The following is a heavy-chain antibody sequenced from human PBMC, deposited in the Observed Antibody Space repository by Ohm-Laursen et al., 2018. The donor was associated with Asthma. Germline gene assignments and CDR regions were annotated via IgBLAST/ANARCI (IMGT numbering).Heavy chain of an antibody. Sequence: SLRLSCAASGFSVSRHFMNWIRQGPEKGLEWVSDVYPGGATFYADSVKGRFTISRDDPKNTLNLQMSSLRGDDTAVYYCARGQGSGDISGSDPFDLWGQGTTVNVSS. CDR1: GFSVSRHF. D-gene: IGHD3-10*01. CDR2: VYPGGAT. CDR3: ARGQGSGDISGSDPFDL. V-gene: IGHV3-53*01. J-gene: IGHJ3*01.